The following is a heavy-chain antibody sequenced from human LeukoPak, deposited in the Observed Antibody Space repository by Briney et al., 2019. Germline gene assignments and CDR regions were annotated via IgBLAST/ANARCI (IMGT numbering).Heavy chain of an antibody. CDR3: ARETKWAAYSGYSDS. Sequence: SETLSLTCTVSGGSISNYVYYWSWIRQPPGKGLEWIGYISYSGLTYYNPSLKSRITISIDTSKTQFSLNLSSVTAADTAVYYCARETKWAAYSGYSDSWGQGTLVTVSS. D-gene: IGHD5-12*01. V-gene: IGHV4-30-4*01. CDR2: ISYSGLT. J-gene: IGHJ4*02. CDR1: GGSISNYVYY.